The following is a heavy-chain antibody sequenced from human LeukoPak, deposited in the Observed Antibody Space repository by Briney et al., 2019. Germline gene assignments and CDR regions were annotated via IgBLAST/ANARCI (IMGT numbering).Heavy chain of an antibody. D-gene: IGHD6-19*01. CDR1: GFTFSSYS. CDR2: ISSSSSYI. J-gene: IGHJ4*02. V-gene: IGHV3-21*04. Sequence: GSLRLSCAASGFTFSSYSMNWVRQAPGKGLEWVSSISSSSSYIYYADSVKGRFTISRDNAKNSLYLQMNSLRAEDTAVYYCAKLRYSSGWSHLDYWGQGTLVTVSS. CDR3: AKLRYSSGWSHLDY.